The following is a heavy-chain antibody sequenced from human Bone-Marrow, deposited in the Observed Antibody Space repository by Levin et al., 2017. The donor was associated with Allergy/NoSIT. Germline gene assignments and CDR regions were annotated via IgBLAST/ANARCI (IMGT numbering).Heavy chain of an antibody. Sequence: GGSLRLSCAASGFTFSSYGMHWVRQAPGKGLEWVAVISYDGSNKNYADSVKGRFTISRDNSKNTLYLQMNSLRAEDTAVYYCAKDVSGWYDGPQYWGQGTLVTVSS. CDR1: GFTFSSYG. CDR2: ISYDGSNK. D-gene: IGHD6-19*01. CDR3: AKDVSGWYDGPQY. V-gene: IGHV3-30*18. J-gene: IGHJ4*02.